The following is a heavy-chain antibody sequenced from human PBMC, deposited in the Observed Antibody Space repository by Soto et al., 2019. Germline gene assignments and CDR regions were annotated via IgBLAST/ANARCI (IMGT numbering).Heavy chain of an antibody. CDR1: GFTFSDYY. D-gene: IGHD2-2*01. J-gene: IGHJ6*03. CDR3: ARRYCSSASCYASYYYYYYMDV. Sequence: GGSLRLSCAASGFTFSDYYMSRIRQAPGKGLEWVSYISSSGSTIYYADSVKGRFTISRDNAKNSLHLQMNSLRAEDTAVYYCARRYCSSASCYASYYYYYYMDVWGKGTTVTVSS. CDR2: ISSSGSTI. V-gene: IGHV3-11*01.